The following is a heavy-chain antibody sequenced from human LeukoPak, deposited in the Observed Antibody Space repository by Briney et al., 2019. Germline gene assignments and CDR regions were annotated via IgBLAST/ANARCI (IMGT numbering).Heavy chain of an antibody. CDR1: GGSFSGYY. Sequence: SETLSLTCAVYGGSFSGYYWSWIRQPPGKGLEGSGEINHSGSTNYNPSLKRRVTISVDTSKNQFSLKLRSVTAADTAVYYCARGRRYCSSTSCYRNYYYYYMDVWGKGTTVTVSS. V-gene: IGHV4-34*01. CDR3: ARGRRYCSSTSCYRNYYYYYMDV. J-gene: IGHJ6*03. D-gene: IGHD2-2*01. CDR2: INHSGST.